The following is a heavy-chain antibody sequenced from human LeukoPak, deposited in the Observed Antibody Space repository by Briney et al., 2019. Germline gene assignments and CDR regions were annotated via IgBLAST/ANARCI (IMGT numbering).Heavy chain of an antibody. Sequence: PSETLSLTCTVSGGSISSSSYYWGWIRQPPGKGLEWIGSIYYSGSTNYNPSLKSRVTISVDTSKNQFSLKLTSVTAADTAVFYCAKGRSSGWYYSPPRHLGVYFDYWGQGTLVTASS. CDR3: AKGRSSGWYYSPPRHLGVYFDY. J-gene: IGHJ4*02. D-gene: IGHD6-19*01. CDR2: IYYSGST. CDR1: GGSISSSSYY. V-gene: IGHV4-39*07.